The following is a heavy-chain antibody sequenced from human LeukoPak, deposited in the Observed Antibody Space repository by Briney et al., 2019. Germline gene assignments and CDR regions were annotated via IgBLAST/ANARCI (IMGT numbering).Heavy chain of an antibody. CDR1: GGSISSYY. CDR3: ARGDTGYSSSSY. V-gene: IGHV4-59*01. J-gene: IGHJ4*02. D-gene: IGHD6-13*01. CDR2: IYYSGT. Sequence: SETLSLTCTVSGGSISSYYWSWIRQPPGKGLEWIGYIYYSGTNYNPSLNSRVTISLDTSKNQFSLKVNSVTAADTAVYYCARGDTGYSSSSYWGQETLVTVSS.